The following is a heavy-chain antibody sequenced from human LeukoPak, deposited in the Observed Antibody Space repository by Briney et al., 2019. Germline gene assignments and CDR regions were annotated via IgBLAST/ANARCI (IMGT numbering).Heavy chain of an antibody. V-gene: IGHV1-2*02. Sequence: GSSVKVSCKASGYTFTGYYMHWVRQAPGQGLEWTGWINPNSGGTNYAQKFQRRVTMTKDTSISTAYMELSRLRSDDTAVYYCASLGPPYYDILTGLSSDAFDIWGQGTMVTVSS. CDR2: INPNSGGT. D-gene: IGHD3-9*01. CDR1: GYTFTGYY. J-gene: IGHJ3*02. CDR3: ASLGPPYYDILTGLSSDAFDI.